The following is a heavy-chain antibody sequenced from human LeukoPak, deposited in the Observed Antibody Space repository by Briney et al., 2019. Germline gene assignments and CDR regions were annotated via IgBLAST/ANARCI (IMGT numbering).Heavy chain of an antibody. CDR2: IYRSEST. CDR1: GGSISSFY. Sequence: SETLSLTCTVSGGSISSFYWNWIRQPPGKGLEWIGYIYRSESTNYNPSLKGRVTISADTSKNQFSLKLSSVTAADTAVYYCARGTSYSGATFLYWGQGTLVTVSS. CDR3: ARGTSYSGATFLY. D-gene: IGHD1-26*01. V-gene: IGHV4-59*01. J-gene: IGHJ4*02.